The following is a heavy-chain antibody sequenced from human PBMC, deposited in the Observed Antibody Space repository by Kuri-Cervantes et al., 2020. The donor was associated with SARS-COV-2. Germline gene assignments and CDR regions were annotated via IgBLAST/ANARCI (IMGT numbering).Heavy chain of an antibody. Sequence: SLKISCAASGFTFDDYAMHWVRQAPGKGLEWVSGISWNSGSIGYADSVKGLFTISRDNSKNTLYLQMNSLRAEDTAVYYCARYYRDAFDIWGQGTMVTVSS. CDR2: ISWNSGSI. D-gene: IGHD3-10*01. CDR1: GFTFDDYA. J-gene: IGHJ3*02. V-gene: IGHV3-9*01. CDR3: ARYYRDAFDI.